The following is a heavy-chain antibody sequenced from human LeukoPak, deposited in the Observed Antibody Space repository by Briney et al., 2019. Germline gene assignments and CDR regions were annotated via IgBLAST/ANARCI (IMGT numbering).Heavy chain of an antibody. V-gene: IGHV5-51*01. J-gene: IGHJ3*02. CDR2: IYPGDSDT. D-gene: IGHD6-13*01. CDR1: GYSFTIYW. CDR3: ARLRGYSNYRRGAFDI. Sequence: GESLQISCKASGYSFTIYWIVWVRQMPGKGLEWMGIIYPGDSDTRYSPSFQGQVTISADKSITTAYLQWSSLKASDTAMYYCARLRGYSNYRRGAFDIWGQGTMVTVSS.